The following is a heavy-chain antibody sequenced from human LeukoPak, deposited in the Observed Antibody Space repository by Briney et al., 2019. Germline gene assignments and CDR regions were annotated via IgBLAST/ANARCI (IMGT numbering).Heavy chain of an antibody. D-gene: IGHD1-26*01. CDR3: ARAEWGATIDY. V-gene: IGHV4-59*01. Sequence: SETLSLTCTVSGGSISSYYWSWIRQPPGKGLEWIGYIHYSGSTNYNPSLKSRVTISVDTSKNQFSLKLSSVTAADTAVYYCARAEWGATIDYWGQGTLVTVSS. J-gene: IGHJ4*02. CDR2: IHYSGST. CDR1: GGSISSYY.